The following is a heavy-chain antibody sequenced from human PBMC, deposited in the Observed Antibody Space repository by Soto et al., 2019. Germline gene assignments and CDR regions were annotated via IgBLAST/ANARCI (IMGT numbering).Heavy chain of an antibody. D-gene: IGHD2-15*01. CDR3: ARIDCTGGSCRPYAYYDMDV. V-gene: IGHV3-23*01. CDR2: ISGSGGST. CDR1: GFTFSSYA. J-gene: IGHJ6*02. Sequence: PRLSCAASGFTFSSYAMSWVRQAPGKGLEWVSAISGSGGSTYYADSVKGRFTISRDNSKNTLYLQMNSLRAEDTAVYYCARIDCTGGSCRPYAYYDMDVWGQGTTVTVSS.